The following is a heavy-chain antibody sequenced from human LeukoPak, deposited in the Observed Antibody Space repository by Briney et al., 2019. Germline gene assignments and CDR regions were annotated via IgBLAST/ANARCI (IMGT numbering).Heavy chain of an antibody. CDR2: ISYSGST. CDR1: GGSITSSSYY. CDR3: ARYGITIVRGGKYYFDS. V-gene: IGHV4-39*01. J-gene: IGHJ4*02. D-gene: IGHD3-10*01. Sequence: SETLSLTCTVSGGSITSSSYYWGWIRQPPGKGLEWIGSISYSGSTYYNPSLKSRVTISVDTSKNQFSLKLSSVTAADTAVYYCARYGITIVRGGKYYFDSWGQGTLVTVSS.